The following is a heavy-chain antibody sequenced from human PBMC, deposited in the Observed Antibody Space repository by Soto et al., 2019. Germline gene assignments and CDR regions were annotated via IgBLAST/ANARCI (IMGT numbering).Heavy chain of an antibody. V-gene: IGHV4-59*01. CDR3: ARGRHWLDY. Sequence: SETLSLTCTVSGGSINTYYWSWIRQPPGKAPEWIGYIYYSGSTNYNPSLMSRVTISVDTSKSHFSLKLSSVTAADTAVYYCARGRHWLDYWGQGTLVTVSS. J-gene: IGHJ4*02. D-gene: IGHD6-19*01. CDR2: IYYSGST. CDR1: GGSINTYY.